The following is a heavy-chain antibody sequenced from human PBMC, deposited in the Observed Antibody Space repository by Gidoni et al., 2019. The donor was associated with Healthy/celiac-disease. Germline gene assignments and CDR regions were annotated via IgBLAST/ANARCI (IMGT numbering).Heavy chain of an antibody. D-gene: IGHD2-8*01. J-gene: IGHJ5*02. Sequence: EVQLLEYGGGLVQPGGSMRLSCAASGFTFSSYAMRWVRQAPGQGVEWVSAISGSGGSTYYADSVKGRLTISRDNSKNTRYLQMNSLRAEDTSVYYCAKDGARSAGIVLMVYVNWFDPWGQGTLVTVSS. CDR3: AKDGARSAGIVLMVYVNWFDP. CDR2: ISGSGGST. V-gene: IGHV3-23*01. CDR1: GFTFSSYA.